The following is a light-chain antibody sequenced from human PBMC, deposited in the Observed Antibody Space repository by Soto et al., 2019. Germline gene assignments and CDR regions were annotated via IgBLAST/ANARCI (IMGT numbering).Light chain of an antibody. CDR3: QQYRNWPPEYT. CDR1: RNVYTN. J-gene: IGKJ2*01. Sequence: EIVMTQSPATLSVSSGERATLSCRASRNVYTNLAWYQQRPGQAPRLLIYGASTRATDIPGRFSGSGSGTELTLTISGLQSEDVAVYYCQQYRNWPPEYTFGQGTKLEI. V-gene: IGKV3-15*01. CDR2: GAS.